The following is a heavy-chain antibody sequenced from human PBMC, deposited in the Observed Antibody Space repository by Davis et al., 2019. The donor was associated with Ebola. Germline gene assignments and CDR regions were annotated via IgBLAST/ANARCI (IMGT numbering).Heavy chain of an antibody. V-gene: IGHV1-2*04. D-gene: IGHD2-15*01. J-gene: IGHJ6*02. CDR2: INPNSGGT. CDR3: SRDRGGVVVGATTHYYYYGMDV. CDR1: GYTFTGYY. Sequence: ASVKVSCKASGYTFTGYYMHWVRQAPGHGLEWMGWINPNSGGTNYAQKFQGWVTMTRDPSISTAYMELSRLRSDDTAVYYCSRDRGGVVVGATTHYYYYGMDVWGQGTTVTVSS.